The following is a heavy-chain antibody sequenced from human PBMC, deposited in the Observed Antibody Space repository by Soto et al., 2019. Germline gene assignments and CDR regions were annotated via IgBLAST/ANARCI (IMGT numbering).Heavy chain of an antibody. CDR2: INHSGST. D-gene: IGHD6-13*01. J-gene: IGHJ1*01. CDR3: AIRVLISSSWHR. CDR1: GGSFSGYY. Sequence: SETLSLTCAVYGGSFSGYYWSWIRQPPGKGLEWIGEINHSGSTNYNPSLKSRVTISVDTSKNQFSLKLSSVTAADTAVYYCAIRVLISSSWHRWGQGTLVTVSS. V-gene: IGHV4-34*01.